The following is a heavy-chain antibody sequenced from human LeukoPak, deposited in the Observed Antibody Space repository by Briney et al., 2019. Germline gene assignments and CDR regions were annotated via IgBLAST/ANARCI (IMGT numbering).Heavy chain of an antibody. Sequence: ASVKVSCKASGYTFTGYYMHWVRQAPGQGLEWMGWIHPNSGGTNYAQKFQGRVTMTRDTSISTAYMELSRLRSDDTAVYYCARDSTGGSSWYRRGYFDYWGQGTLVTVSS. CDR3: ARDSTGGSSWYRRGYFDY. CDR2: IHPNSGGT. V-gene: IGHV1-2*02. J-gene: IGHJ4*02. CDR1: GYTFTGYY. D-gene: IGHD6-13*01.